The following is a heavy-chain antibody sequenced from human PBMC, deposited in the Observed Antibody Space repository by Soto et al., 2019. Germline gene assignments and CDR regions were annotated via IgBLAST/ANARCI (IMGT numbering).Heavy chain of an antibody. CDR2: ISGSGGST. V-gene: IGHV3-23*01. Sequence: EVQLLESGGGLVQPGGSLRLSCAASGFTFSSYAMSWVRQAPGKGLEWVSAISGSGGSTYYADSVKGRLTISRDNSKNTLYLQMNSLRAEDTAVYYCAKDRSSWDRLFDNWGQGTLVTVSS. CDR1: GFTFSSYA. D-gene: IGHD6-13*01. CDR3: AKDRSSWDRLFDN. J-gene: IGHJ4*02.